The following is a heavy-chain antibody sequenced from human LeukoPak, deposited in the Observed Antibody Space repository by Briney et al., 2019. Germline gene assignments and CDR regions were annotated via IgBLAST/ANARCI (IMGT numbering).Heavy chain of an antibody. CDR2: ISWNGGRI. CDR1: EFTFDDYA. V-gene: IGHV3-9*01. CDR3: AKDTGLWFGELFSYFDY. J-gene: IGHJ4*02. D-gene: IGHD3-10*01. Sequence: GGSLRLSCAASEFTFDDYAMYWVRQAPGKGLEWGSGISWNGGRIGYAKFVKGRSTISSTNAKTSLMLQMNRLRAEDTALYYCAKDTGLWFGELFSYFDYWGQGTLVTVSS.